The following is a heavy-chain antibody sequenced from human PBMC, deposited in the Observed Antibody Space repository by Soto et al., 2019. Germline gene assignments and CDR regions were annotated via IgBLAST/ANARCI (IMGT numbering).Heavy chain of an antibody. Sequence: GGSLRLSCAASGFTFSSYAMHWVRQAPGKGLEWVAVISYDGSNKYYADSVKGRFTISRDNSKNTLYLQMNSLRTEDTAVYYCARDERLSDYNIYFDYWGQGTLVTVSS. J-gene: IGHJ4*02. CDR2: ISYDGSNK. V-gene: IGHV3-30-3*01. CDR1: GFTFSSYA. D-gene: IGHD4-17*01. CDR3: ARDERLSDYNIYFDY.